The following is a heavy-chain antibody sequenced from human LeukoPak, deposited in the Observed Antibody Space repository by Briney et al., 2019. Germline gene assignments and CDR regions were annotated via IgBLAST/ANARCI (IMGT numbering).Heavy chain of an antibody. CDR1: GASISGYY. Sequence: PSETLSLTCTVSGASISGYYWSWIRQPPGKGLEWIGYIYYSGSTKYNPSLKSRVTISIDTSKNQFSLELNSVTAADTAVYYCARGTNRNYYYGMDVWGQGTTATVSS. CDR3: ARGTNRNYYYGMDV. D-gene: IGHD2-8*01. CDR2: IYYSGST. V-gene: IGHV4-59*01. J-gene: IGHJ6*02.